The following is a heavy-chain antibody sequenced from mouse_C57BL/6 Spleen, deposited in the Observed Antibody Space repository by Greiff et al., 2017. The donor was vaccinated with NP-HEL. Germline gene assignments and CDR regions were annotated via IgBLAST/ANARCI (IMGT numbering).Heavy chain of an antibody. D-gene: IGHD2-4*01. Sequence: VHLVESGPELVKPGASVKISCKASGYAFSSSWMNWVKQRPGKGLEWIGRIYPGDGDTNYNGKFKGKATLTADKSSSTAYMQLSSLTSEDSAVYFCARWGDYDGFDYWGQGTTLTVSS. CDR2: IYPGDGDT. J-gene: IGHJ2*01. CDR3: ARWGDYDGFDY. CDR1: GYAFSSSW. V-gene: IGHV1-82*01.